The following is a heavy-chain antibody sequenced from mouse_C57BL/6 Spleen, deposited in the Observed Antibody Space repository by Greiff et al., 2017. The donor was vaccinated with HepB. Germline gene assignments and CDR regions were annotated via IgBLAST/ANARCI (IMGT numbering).Heavy chain of an antibody. J-gene: IGHJ4*01. CDR2: INPNYGTT. D-gene: IGHD1-1*01. V-gene: IGHV1-39*01. CDR1: GYSFTDYN. Sequence: VQLQQSGPELVKPGASVKISCKASGYSFTDYNMNWVKQSNGKSLEWIGGINPNYGTTSYNQKFKGKATLTVDQSSSTAYMQLNSLTSEDSAVYYCAREGITTVDCAMDYWGQGTSVTVSS. CDR3: AREGITTVDCAMDY.